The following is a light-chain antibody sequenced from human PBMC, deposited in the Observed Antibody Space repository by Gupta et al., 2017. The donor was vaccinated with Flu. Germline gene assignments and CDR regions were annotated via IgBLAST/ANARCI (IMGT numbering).Light chain of an antibody. Sequence: EIVLTQSPDTLSLSPGERATLSCRASQRVSSYLAWYQQKPGQAPRLLIYDASKRATGIPARFSGSGSWTDFTLTISSLEPEDFAVYYRQQRSNWPRTFGQGTKVEIK. J-gene: IGKJ1*01. CDR3: QQRSNWPRT. CDR1: QRVSSY. V-gene: IGKV3-11*01. CDR2: DAS.